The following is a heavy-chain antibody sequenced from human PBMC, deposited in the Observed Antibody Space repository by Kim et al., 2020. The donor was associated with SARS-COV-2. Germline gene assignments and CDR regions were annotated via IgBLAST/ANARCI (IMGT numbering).Heavy chain of an antibody. D-gene: IGHD1-1*01. V-gene: IGHV1-18*01. Sequence: ASVKVSCKASGYSFREYYFSWVRQAPGQGLQWLGRISAYTGHLDYAPSLQGRITMTTDPSTNTAYMELRRLTYDDTAVYYCTRETRVVCEGMTVWGQGATVPVS. CDR3: TRETRVVCEGMTV. CDR1: GYSFREYY. CDR2: ISAYTGHL. J-gene: IGHJ6*02.